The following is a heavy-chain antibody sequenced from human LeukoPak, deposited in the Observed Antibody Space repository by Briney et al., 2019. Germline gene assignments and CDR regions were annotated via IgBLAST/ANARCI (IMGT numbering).Heavy chain of an antibody. J-gene: IGHJ4*02. CDR3: VKDSSSGSYFDY. CDR1: GFTFSRYA. D-gene: IGHD3-10*01. Sequence: GGSLRLSCSASGFTFSRYAMHWVRQAPGKGLEYVSAISSNGGSTYYADSVKGRFTISRDNYRNTLHLRMSSLRVEDTAVYYCVKDSSSGSYFDYWGQGTLVTVSS. CDR2: ISSNGGST. V-gene: IGHV3-64D*06.